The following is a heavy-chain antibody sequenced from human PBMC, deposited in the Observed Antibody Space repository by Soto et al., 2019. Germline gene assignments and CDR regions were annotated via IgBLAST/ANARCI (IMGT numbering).Heavy chain of an antibody. V-gene: IGHV1-3*01. D-gene: IGHD2-15*01. CDR3: ARGPGGPDGPGDY. CDR2: INAGNGNT. CDR1: GYTFTSYA. J-gene: IGHJ4*02. Sequence: QVQLVQSGAEVKKPGASVKVSCKASGYTFTSYAMHWVREAPGQRLEWMGWINAGNGNTKYSQKFQGRVTITRDTSASTAYMELSSLRSEDTAVYYCARGPGGPDGPGDYWGQGTLVTVSS.